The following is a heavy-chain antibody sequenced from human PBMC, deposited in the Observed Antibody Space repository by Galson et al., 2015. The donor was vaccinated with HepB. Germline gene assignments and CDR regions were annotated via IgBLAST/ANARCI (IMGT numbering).Heavy chain of an antibody. V-gene: IGHV5-51*01. CDR1: GYSFTRHW. J-gene: IGHJ6*02. D-gene: IGHD2/OR15-2a*01. Sequence: QSGAEVKKPGESLKISCKASGYSFTRHWIGWVRQMPGKGLEWMGFTHPGDSDTRYSPSFQGRGTISTDKSISTANLHWSSLKASDTAICYCARLPGPGNMHYYFGMDVWGQGTTVTVSS. CDR2: THPGDSDT. CDR3: ARLPGPGNMHYYFGMDV.